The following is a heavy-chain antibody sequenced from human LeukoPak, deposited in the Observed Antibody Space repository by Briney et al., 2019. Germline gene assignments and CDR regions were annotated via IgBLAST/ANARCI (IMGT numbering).Heavy chain of an antibody. J-gene: IGHJ5*02. D-gene: IGHD3-10*01. CDR1: GFTFSSYG. CDR2: IRYDGSNK. Sequence: GGSLRLSCAASGFTFSSYGMHWVRQAPGKGLEWVAFIRYDGSNKYYADSVKGRFTISRDNSKNTLYLQMNSLRAEDTAVYYCAKDMVRGAAMYNWFDPGGQGTRVTVSS. CDR3: AKDMVRGAAMYNWFDP. V-gene: IGHV3-30*02.